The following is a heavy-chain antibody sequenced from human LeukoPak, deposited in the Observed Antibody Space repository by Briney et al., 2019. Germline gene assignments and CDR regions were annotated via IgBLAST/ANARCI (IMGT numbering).Heavy chain of an antibody. CDR3: AKCPKGDYIFDY. J-gene: IGHJ4*02. D-gene: IGHD4-17*01. CDR2: ISGSGGST. V-gene: IGHV3-23*01. Sequence: GGSLTLSCAASGFTFSSYAMSWARQAPGKGLEWVSAISGSGGSTYYADSVKGRFTISRDNSKNTLYLQMNSLRAEDTAVYYCAKCPKGDYIFDYWGQGTLVTVSS. CDR1: GFTFSSYA.